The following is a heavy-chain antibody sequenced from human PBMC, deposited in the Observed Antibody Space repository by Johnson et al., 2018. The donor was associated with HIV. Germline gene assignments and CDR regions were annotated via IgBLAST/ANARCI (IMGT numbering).Heavy chain of an antibody. J-gene: IGHJ3*01. Sequence: VQLVESGGALVQPGGSLKLSCAGSGFTFIASAMHWVRQASGKGLEWVGRIRSNANNYATAYAASVKGRFSISRDDSKNTAYLQMSSLKTEDTAIYYCARLSGTYQTWGQGTMVTVSS. CDR3: ARLSGTYQT. CDR1: GFTFIASA. D-gene: IGHD1-26*01. CDR2: IRSNANNYAT. V-gene: IGHV3-73*01.